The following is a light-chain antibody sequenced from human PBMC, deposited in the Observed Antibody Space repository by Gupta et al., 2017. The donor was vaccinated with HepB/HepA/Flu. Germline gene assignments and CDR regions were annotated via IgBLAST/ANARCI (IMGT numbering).Light chain of an antibody. J-gene: IGKJ1*01. CDR2: AAS. V-gene: IGKV1-39*01. CDR3: QQSYSTPQT. Sequence: DIQMTQSPSSLSASLGDRVTITCRASQSISSYLNWYQQKPGKAPKLLIYAASSLQSGVPSRFSGSGSGTDFTLSISSLEPEEFATYYCQQSYSTPQTFGQGTKVEIK. CDR1: QSISSY.